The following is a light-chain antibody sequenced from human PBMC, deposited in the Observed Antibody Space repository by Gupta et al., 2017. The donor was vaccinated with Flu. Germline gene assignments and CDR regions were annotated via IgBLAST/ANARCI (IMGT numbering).Light chain of an antibody. CDR1: SSDVGGYNY. CDR2: EVS. CDR3: SSYRSSSTWV. J-gene: IGLJ3*02. V-gene: IGLV2-14*01. Sequence: QSALTQPASVSGSPGQSITISCTGTSSDVGGYNYVSWYQQHPGKAPKLMIYEVSNRPSGVSNRFSGSKSGNTASLTISGLQAEDEADYHCSSYRSSSTWVFGGGIKLTVL.